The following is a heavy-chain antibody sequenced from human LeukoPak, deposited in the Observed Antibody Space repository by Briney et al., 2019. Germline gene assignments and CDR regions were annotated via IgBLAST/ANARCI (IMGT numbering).Heavy chain of an antibody. V-gene: IGHV4-59*08. CDR2: ISHSGST. CDR1: GDSIRSFY. CDR3: VSHSGSYRFDS. J-gene: IGHJ4*02. D-gene: IGHD3-16*02. Sequence: SETLSLTCTVSGDSIRSFYWSWIRHSSGKGLEWIGLISHSGSTNYNPSLKNRVTMSVDPSTSRFSLRLTSVTAADTAVYYCVSHSGSYRFDSWGQGILVTVSS.